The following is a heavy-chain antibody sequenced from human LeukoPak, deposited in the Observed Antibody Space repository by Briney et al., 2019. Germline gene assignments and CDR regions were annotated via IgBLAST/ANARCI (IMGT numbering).Heavy chain of an antibody. J-gene: IGHJ3*02. CDR2: ISGSGGST. V-gene: IGHV3-23*01. D-gene: IGHD6-19*01. Sequence: GGSLRLSCAASGFTFSSYAMSWVRQAPGRGLEWVSAISGSGGSTYYADSVKGRFTISRDNSKNTLYLQMNSLRAEDTAVYYCAKGSGGSGRYPGHAFDIWGQGTMVTVSS. CDR3: AKGSGGSGRYPGHAFDI. CDR1: GFTFSSYA.